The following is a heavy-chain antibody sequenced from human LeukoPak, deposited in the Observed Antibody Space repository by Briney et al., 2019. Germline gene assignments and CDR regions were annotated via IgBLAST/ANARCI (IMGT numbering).Heavy chain of an antibody. CDR2: IIPILGIA. D-gene: IGHD3-22*01. Sequence: SVKVSRKASGGTFSSYAISWVRQAPGQGLEWMGRIIPILGIANYAQKFQGRVTITADKSTSTAYMELSSLRSEDTAVYYCARDYYDSSGCTIDYWGQGTLVTVSS. CDR3: ARDYYDSSGCTIDY. J-gene: IGHJ4*02. CDR1: GGTFSSYA. V-gene: IGHV1-69*04.